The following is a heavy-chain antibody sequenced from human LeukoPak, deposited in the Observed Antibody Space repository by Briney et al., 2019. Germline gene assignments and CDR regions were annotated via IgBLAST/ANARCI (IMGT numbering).Heavy chain of an antibody. J-gene: IGHJ4*02. V-gene: IGHV3-33*06. CDR3: AKDHWVGANADFDY. CDR1: GFTFSSYG. CDR2: IWYDGSNK. Sequence: GGSLRLSCAASGFTFSSYGMHWVRQAPGKGLEWVAVIWYDGSNKYYADSVKGRFTISRDNSKNTLYLQMNSLRAEDTAVYYCAKDHWVGANADFDYWGQGTLVTVSS. D-gene: IGHD1-26*01.